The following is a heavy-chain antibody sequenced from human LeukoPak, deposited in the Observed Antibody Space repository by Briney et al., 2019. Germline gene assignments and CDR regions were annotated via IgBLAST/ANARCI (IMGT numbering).Heavy chain of an antibody. CDR2: IIPIFGTA. CDR3: ARALXGSSGYNNWFDP. V-gene: IGHV1-69*13. D-gene: IGHD3-22*01. Sequence: GASVKVSCKASGGTFSSYAISWVRQAPGQGLEWMGGIIPIFGTANYAQKFQGRVTITADESTSTAYMELSSLRSEDTAVYYCARALXGSSGYNNWFDPWGQGTLVTVSS. J-gene: IGHJ5*02. CDR1: GGTFSSYA.